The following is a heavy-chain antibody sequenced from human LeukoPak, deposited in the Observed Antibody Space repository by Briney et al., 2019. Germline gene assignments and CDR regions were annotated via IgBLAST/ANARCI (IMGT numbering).Heavy chain of an antibody. CDR3: ARGLENDSSGYYYTYDY. V-gene: IGHV1-18*01. D-gene: IGHD3-22*01. J-gene: IGHJ4*02. CDR2: ISAYNGNT. CDR1: GYTFTSYG. Sequence: ASVKVSCKASGYTFTSYGISWVRQAPGQGLEWMGWISAYNGNTNYAQKLQGRVTMTTDTSTSTAYMELRSLRSDDTAVYYCARGLENDSSGYYYTYDYWGQGTLVTVSS.